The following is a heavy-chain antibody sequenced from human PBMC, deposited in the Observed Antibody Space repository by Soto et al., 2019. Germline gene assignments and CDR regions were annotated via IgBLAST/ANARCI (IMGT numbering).Heavy chain of an antibody. D-gene: IGHD3-22*01. Sequence: PGGSLRLSCAASGFTFSSYWMSWVRQAPGKGQEWVANIKQDGSEKYYVDSVKGRFTISRDNAKNSLYLQMNSLRAEDTAVYYCARARADYYDSSGYPLGYWGQGTLVTVSS. V-gene: IGHV3-7*04. CDR3: ARARADYYDSSGYPLGY. CDR1: GFTFSSYW. J-gene: IGHJ4*02. CDR2: IKQDGSEK.